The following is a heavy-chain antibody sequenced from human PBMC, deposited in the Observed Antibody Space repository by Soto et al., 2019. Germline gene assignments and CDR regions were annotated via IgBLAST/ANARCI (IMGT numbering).Heavy chain of an antibody. V-gene: IGHV1-69*06. CDR3: ARDDWGYYGMDV. D-gene: IGHD3-16*01. CDR2: IIPISGTA. Sequence: ASVKVSCKASGGTFGSYAISWVRQAPGQGLEWMGGIIPISGTANYAQKFQGRVTITADKSTSTAYMELSSLRSEDTAVYYCARDDWGYYGMDVWGQGTTVTVSS. CDR1: GGTFGSYA. J-gene: IGHJ6*02.